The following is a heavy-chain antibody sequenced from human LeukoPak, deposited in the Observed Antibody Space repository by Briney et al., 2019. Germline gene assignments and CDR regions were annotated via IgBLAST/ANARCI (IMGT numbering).Heavy chain of an antibody. CDR2: IYTSGST. CDR1: GGSFSGYY. CDR3: ARGAGHQPPLYYYYYMDV. J-gene: IGHJ6*03. D-gene: IGHD1-26*01. V-gene: IGHV4-59*10. Sequence: SETLSLTCAVYGGSFSGYYWSWIRQPAGKGLEWIGRIYTSGSTNYNPSLKSRVTMSVDTSKNQFSLKLSSVTAADTAVYYCARGAGHQPPLYYYYYMDVWGKGTTVTVSS.